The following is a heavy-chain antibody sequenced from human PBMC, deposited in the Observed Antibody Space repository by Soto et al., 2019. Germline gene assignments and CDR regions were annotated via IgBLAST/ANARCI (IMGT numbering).Heavy chain of an antibody. Sequence: QVQLVESGGGVVQPGRSLRLSCAASGFTFSSYGMHWVRQAPGKGLEWVAIISYDGSNQYYADSVKGRFTISRDNSKNTLYLQMNSLGTEHTAVYYCAKALGELSPESYDHWGQGVLVTVSS. V-gene: IGHV3-30*18. CDR3: AKALGELSPESYDH. D-gene: IGHD3-16*02. J-gene: IGHJ4*02. CDR1: GFTFSSYG. CDR2: ISYDGSNQ.